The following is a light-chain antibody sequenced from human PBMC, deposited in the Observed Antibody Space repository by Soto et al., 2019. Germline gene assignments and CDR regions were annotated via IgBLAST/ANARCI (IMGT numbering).Light chain of an antibody. CDR2: GAS. CDR1: QTVSSGF. Sequence: EIVLTQSPGTLSVSPGERATVSCRASQTVSSGFLAWYQQKVGQAPRLLIYGASTRATGIAARFSGSGSGTDFTLTISRLEPEDFAVYYCQQFGSSLWTFGQGTKVDIK. CDR3: QQFGSSLWT. V-gene: IGKV3-20*01. J-gene: IGKJ1*01.